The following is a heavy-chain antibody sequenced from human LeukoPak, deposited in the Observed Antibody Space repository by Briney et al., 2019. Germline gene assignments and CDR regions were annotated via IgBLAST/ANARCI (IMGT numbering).Heavy chain of an antibody. CDR3: ARDFKSGWYYYYGMDV. CDR1: GITFSDYT. Sequence: GGSLRLSCAASGITFSDYTMSWIRQAPGKGLEWVSYISSSSSTIYYADSVKGRFTISRDNAKNSLYLQMNSLRDEDTAVYYCARDFKSGWYYYYGMDVWGQGTTVTVSS. J-gene: IGHJ6*02. CDR2: ISSSSSTI. V-gene: IGHV3-11*04. D-gene: IGHD3-3*01.